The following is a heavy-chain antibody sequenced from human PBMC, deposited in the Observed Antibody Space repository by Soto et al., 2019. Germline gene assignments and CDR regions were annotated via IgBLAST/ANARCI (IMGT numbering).Heavy chain of an antibody. CDR1: GFIFSGYA. CDR2: ISYDGNTQ. Sequence: QVQLVESGGGVVQPGGSLRLSCAASGFIFSGYAMHWVRQAPGKGLEWVAVISYDGNTQYYADSVKGRFTVSRDNSNKILYVEMNNLRDEDTAMYYCAKETNAYEINFWGQGTLVTVSP. J-gene: IGHJ4*02. V-gene: IGHV3-30-3*01. D-gene: IGHD3-9*01. CDR3: AKETNAYEINF.